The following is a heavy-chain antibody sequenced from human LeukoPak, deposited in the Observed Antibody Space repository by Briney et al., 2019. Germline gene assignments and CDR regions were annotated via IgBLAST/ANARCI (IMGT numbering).Heavy chain of an antibody. CDR2: IYAGGST. D-gene: IGHD6-19*01. J-gene: IGHJ3*02. CDR1: GFTVSSNY. CDR3: ARTLVGAVALDTFDI. V-gene: IGHV3-53*01. Sequence: GGSLRLPCAASGFTVSSNYMSWVRQAPGKGLEWVSVIYAGGSTYYADSVKGRFTISRDNSKNMPFLQMNSLRAEDTAVYYCARTLVGAVALDTFDIWGQGTMVTVSS.